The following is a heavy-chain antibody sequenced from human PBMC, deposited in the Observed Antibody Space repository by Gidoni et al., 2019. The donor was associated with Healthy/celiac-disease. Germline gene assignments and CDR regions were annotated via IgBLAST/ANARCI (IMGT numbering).Heavy chain of an antibody. D-gene: IGHD3-22*01. CDR2: INHSGST. CDR3: ATSESGYDSSGYYSFDY. CDR1: GGSFSGYY. J-gene: IGHJ4*02. V-gene: IGHV4-34*01. Sequence: QVQLQQWGAGLLKPSETLSLTCAVYGGSFSGYYWSWIRQPPGKGLEWIGEINHSGSTNYNPSLKSRVTISVDTSKNQFSLKLSSVTAADTAVYYCATSESGYDSSGYYSFDYWGQGTLVTVSS.